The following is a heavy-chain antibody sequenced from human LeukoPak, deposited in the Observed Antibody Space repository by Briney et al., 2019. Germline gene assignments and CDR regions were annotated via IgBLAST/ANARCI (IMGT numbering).Heavy chain of an antibody. Sequence: GGSLRLSCAASGSTFSGSAMHWVRQASGKGLEWVGRIRSKANSYATAYAASVKGRFTISRDDSKNTAYLQMNSLKTEDTAVYYCTSFVDTAMMYYFDYWGQGTLVTVSS. D-gene: IGHD5-18*01. CDR3: TSFVDTAMMYYFDY. CDR1: GSTFSGSA. V-gene: IGHV3-73*01. CDR2: IRSKANSYAT. J-gene: IGHJ4*02.